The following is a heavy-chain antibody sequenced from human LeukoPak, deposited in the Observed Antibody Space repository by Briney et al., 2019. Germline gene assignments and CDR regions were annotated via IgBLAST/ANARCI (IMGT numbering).Heavy chain of an antibody. D-gene: IGHD6-13*01. CDR2: NPNSAQT. V-gene: IGHV1-8*03. Sequence: NPNSAQTGYPQKFEGRVTITRKTSISTAYMEVSSLRSEDTAVYYCARGRAAAGSKGYYFDYWGQGTLVTVSS. CDR3: ARGRAAAGSKGYYFDY. J-gene: IGHJ4*02.